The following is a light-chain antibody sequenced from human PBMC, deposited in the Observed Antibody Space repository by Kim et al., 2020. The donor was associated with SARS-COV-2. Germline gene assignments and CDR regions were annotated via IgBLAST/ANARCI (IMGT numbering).Light chain of an antibody. J-gene: IGKJ2*01. CDR2: DAS. CDR3: QQRSNWPYT. V-gene: IGKV3-11*01. Sequence: EIVLTQSPATLSLSPGERATLSCRASQSVSSYLAWYQQKPGQAPRLLIYDASNRATGIPARFSGSGCGTDFTLTISSLESEDFAVYYCQQRSNWPYTFGQGTKLEI. CDR1: QSVSSY.